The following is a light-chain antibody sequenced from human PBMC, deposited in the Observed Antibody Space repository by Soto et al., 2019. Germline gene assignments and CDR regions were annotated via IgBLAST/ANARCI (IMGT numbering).Light chain of an antibody. CDR3: QQYNNWPPWT. CDR1: QSVSSN. J-gene: IGKJ1*01. CDR2: GAS. Sequence: EIVMTQSPATLSVSPGERATLSCRASQSVSSNLAWYQQKPGQAPRLLIYGASTRATGIPARFSGSGSGTEFTLNISSLQSEDFAVYYCQQYNNWPPWTFGQGTKGESK. V-gene: IGKV3-15*01.